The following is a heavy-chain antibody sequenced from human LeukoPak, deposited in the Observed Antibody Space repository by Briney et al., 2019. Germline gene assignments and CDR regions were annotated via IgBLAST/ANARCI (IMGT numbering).Heavy chain of an antibody. J-gene: IGHJ4*02. CDR2: ISDSGGST. D-gene: IGHD3-22*01. CDR3: AKVPHSSGQPLDY. V-gene: IGHV3-23*01. CDR1: GFTFSSYA. Sequence: GGSLRLSCAASGFTFSSYAMSWVRQGPGKGLEWVSAISDSGGSTYYADSVKGRFSISRDNSKSTLYLQMNSLRAEDTAVYYCAKVPHSSGQPLDYWGQGTLVTVSS.